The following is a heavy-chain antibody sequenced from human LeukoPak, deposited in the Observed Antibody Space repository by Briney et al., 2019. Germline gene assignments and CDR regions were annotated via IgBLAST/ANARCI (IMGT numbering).Heavy chain of an antibody. V-gene: IGHV3-23*01. D-gene: IGHD6-13*01. Sequence: GGSLRLSCAASGFTFSTYAMSWVRQAPGKGLEWVSALTNSGGSGGVTYYADSVKGRFIISRDNSKNMLYLQMNSLRAEDTAVYYCVKGRISEDGLDFWGQGTLVTVSS. CDR3: VKGRISEDGLDF. J-gene: IGHJ4*02. CDR1: GFTFSTYA. CDR2: LTNSGGSGGVT.